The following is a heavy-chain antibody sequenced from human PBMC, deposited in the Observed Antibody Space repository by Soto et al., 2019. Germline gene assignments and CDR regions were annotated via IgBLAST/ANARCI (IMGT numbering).Heavy chain of an antibody. CDR2: MNPNSGNT. CDR1: GYTFTSSD. D-gene: IGHD2-2*01. CDR3: AGGQPDGFRFDY. Sequence: QVQLVQSGAEVKKPGASVKVSCKASGYTFTSSDINWVRQATGQGLEWMGWMNPNSGNTGYAQKFQGRVTMTRNTSIRTAYMELSSRRSASTAVYYCAGGQPDGFRFDYWGQGTLVTVSS. V-gene: IGHV1-8*01. J-gene: IGHJ4*02.